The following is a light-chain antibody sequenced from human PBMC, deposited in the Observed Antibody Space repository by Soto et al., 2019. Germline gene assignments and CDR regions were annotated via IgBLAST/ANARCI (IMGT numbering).Light chain of an antibody. CDR1: QSISNY. V-gene: IGKV1-5*03. CDR2: KAS. Sequence: DIQMTQSPSSLSASVGDRVTITCRASQSISNYLNWYQQKPGKAPKLLIYKASTLKSGVPSRFSGSGSGTEFTLTVSSLQPDDFATYYCLQYDSYPVTFGQGTRLEIK. CDR3: LQYDSYPVT. J-gene: IGKJ5*01.